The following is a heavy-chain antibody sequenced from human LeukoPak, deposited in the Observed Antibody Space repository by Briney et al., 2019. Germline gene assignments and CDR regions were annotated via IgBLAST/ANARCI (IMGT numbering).Heavy chain of an antibody. D-gene: IGHD5/OR15-5a*01. CDR2: INHSGTT. CDR1: GGSFSGYY. V-gene: IGHV4-34*01. J-gene: IGHJ4*02. CDR3: ARSYSVYDAVDY. Sequence: SETLSLTCAVYGGSFSGYYWSWIRQPPGKGLEWIGEINHSGTTNYNPSLKSRVTISVDTSKNQFSLKLSPVTAADTAVYYCARSYSVYDAVDYWGQGTLVTVSS.